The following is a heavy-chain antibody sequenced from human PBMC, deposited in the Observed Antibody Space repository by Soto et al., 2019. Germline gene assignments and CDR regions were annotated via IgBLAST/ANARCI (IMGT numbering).Heavy chain of an antibody. Sequence: PSETLSLTCTVSSGSITTRSYYWGWIRQPPGKGLEWIGSRSYSGTTFFNLSLKSRVTISVDTSKNQFSLKLSSVTAADTAVYYCAHMAGSGTLIDYWGQGNLVTVSS. V-gene: IGHV4-39*07. J-gene: IGHJ4*02. CDR2: RSYSGTT. CDR1: SGSITTRSYY. D-gene: IGHD3-10*01. CDR3: AHMAGSGTLIDY.